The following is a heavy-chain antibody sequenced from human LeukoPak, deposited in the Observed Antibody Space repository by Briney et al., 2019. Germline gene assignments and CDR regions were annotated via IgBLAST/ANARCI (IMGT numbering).Heavy chain of an antibody. CDR1: GGSISSYY. J-gene: IGHJ5*01. V-gene: IGHV4-59*01. CDR2: IYYSGST. CDR3: ARGRYYYDSSGSYYDYWFDS. Sequence: PSETLSLTCTVSGGSISSYYWSWIRQPPGKGLEWIGYIYYSGSTNYNPSLKSRVTISVDTSKNQFSLKLSSVTAADTAVYYCARGRYYYDSSGSYYDYWFDSWGQGTLVTVSS. D-gene: IGHD3-22*01.